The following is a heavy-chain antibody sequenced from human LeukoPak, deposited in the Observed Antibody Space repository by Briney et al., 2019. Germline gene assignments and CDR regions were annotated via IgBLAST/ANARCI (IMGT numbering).Heavy chain of an antibody. D-gene: IGHD6-19*01. Sequence: GAAVKVSCKASGYTFTSYGIRWVRQATGQGLEWMGWISAYNGNTNYAQKLQGRDTMTTDTSTSTAYMELRSLRSDDTAVYYCARVYSSGWSNWGQGTLVTVSP. CDR2: ISAYNGNT. V-gene: IGHV1-18*01. CDR3: ARVYSSGWSN. CDR1: GYTFTSYG. J-gene: IGHJ4*02.